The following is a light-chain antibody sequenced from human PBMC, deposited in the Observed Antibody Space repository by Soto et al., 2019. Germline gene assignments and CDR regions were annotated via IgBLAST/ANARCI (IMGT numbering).Light chain of an antibody. CDR3: QQSYSSRWT. J-gene: IGKJ1*01. CDR2: KAS. Sequence: DIQMTQSPSTLSASVGDRVTITCRASQNIRNYLAWYQQKPGKAPKLLIYKASNLESGVPSRFSGSGSGTDFTLTISSLQPEDFATYYCQQSYSSRWTFGQGTKVDIK. CDR1: QNIRNY. V-gene: IGKV1-5*03.